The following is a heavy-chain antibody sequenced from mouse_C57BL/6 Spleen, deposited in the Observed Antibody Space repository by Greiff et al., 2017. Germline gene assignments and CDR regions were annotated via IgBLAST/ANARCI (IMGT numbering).Heavy chain of an antibody. D-gene: IGHD1-1*01. CDR2: IDPETGGT. Sequence: VKLQQSGAELVRPGASVTLSCKASGYTFTDYEMHWVKQTPVHGLEWIGAIDPETGGTTYNQKFKGKAILTAATSSSTAYMELRSLTSEDSAVYYCTREGLFAAVLDYWGQGTTRTVSS. CDR1: GYTFTDYE. J-gene: IGHJ2*01. V-gene: IGHV1-15*01. CDR3: TREGLFAAVLDY.